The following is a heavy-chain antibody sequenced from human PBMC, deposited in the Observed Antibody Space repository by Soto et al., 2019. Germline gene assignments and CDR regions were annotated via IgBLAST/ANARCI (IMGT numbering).Heavy chain of an antibody. D-gene: IGHD2-2*01. V-gene: IGHV2-5*01. J-gene: IGHJ5*02. CDR3: ARHTITPATTWFDP. CDR1: GFSLTTSGVG. Sequence: QITLKESGPTLVKPTQTLTLTCTFSGFSLTTSGVGVGWIRHPPGKALEWLALIYVNDDRRYSPSLRGMLTITKDNSKNQVVIAMTNTDPVDTATYSCARHTITPATTWFDPWGLGPLVTVSS. CDR2: IYVNDDR.